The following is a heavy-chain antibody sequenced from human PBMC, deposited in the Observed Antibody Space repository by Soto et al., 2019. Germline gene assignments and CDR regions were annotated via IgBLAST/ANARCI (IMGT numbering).Heavy chain of an antibody. J-gene: IGHJ5*02. CDR2: IKQDGSEK. CDR3: THTLSATPGFDP. CDR1: GFTFSSFW. V-gene: IGHV3-7*01. D-gene: IGHD2-15*01. Sequence: EVQLVESGGDLVQPGGSLRLSCAASGFTFSSFWMSWVRQTPGKGLEWVANIKQDGSEKYYADSAKGRFAISRDNAKNSLYLQMNSLRAEDTAVYYCTHTLSATPGFDPWGQGILVTVSS.